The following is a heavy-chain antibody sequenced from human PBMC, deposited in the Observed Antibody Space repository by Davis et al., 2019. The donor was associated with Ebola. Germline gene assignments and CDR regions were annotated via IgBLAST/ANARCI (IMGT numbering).Heavy chain of an antibody. V-gene: IGHV3-48*04. CDR1: GFTFSSYS. D-gene: IGHD6-13*01. J-gene: IGHJ6*02. Sequence: GESLKISCVVSGFTFSSYSMNWVRQAPGKGLEWLSYISSSSSTIYYADSVKGRFTISRDNAKNSLYLQMNSLRAEDTAVYYCASRGQLPRSPMDVWGQGTTVTVSS. CDR2: ISSSSSTI. CDR3: ASRGQLPRSPMDV.